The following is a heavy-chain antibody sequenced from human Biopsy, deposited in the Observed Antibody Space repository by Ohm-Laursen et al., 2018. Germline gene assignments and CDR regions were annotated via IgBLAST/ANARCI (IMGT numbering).Heavy chain of an antibody. CDR1: GGSISNNNYY. CDR2: IFYRGSI. V-gene: IGHV4-39*01. CDR3: ARDYDTSGYYYVS. J-gene: IGHJ5*02. D-gene: IGHD3-22*01. Sequence: SDTLSLTCIVSGGSISNNNYYWGWIRQPPGKGLEWIGSIFYRGSIHYKPSLKSRVNISVDTSKNQFSLKLNSVTAADTAVYYCARDYDTSGYYYVSWGQGTLVTVSS.